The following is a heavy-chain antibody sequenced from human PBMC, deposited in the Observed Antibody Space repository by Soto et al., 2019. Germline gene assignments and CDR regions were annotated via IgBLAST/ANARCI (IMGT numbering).Heavy chain of an antibody. V-gene: IGHV4-34*01. CDR3: ARGLTYYDFWSGYNRHYYYGMDV. CDR2: INHSGST. J-gene: IGHJ6*02. CDR1: GGSFSGYY. Sequence: SETLSLTXAVYGGSFSGYYWSWIRQPPGKGLEWIGEINHSGSTNYNPSLKSRVTISVDTSKNQFSLKLSSVTAADTAVYYCARGLTYYDFWSGYNRHYYYGMDVWGQGTTVTVSS. D-gene: IGHD3-3*01.